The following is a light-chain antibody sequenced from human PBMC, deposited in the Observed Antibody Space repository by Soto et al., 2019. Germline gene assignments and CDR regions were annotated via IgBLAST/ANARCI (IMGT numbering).Light chain of an antibody. V-gene: IGKV4-1*01. CDR1: QTVLHGSNY. CDR2: WAS. Sequence: DIVMTQSPDSLAVSLGERATINCKSSQTVLHGSNYLAWYQQKPRQPPKLLIYWASTRESGVPHRFSGSGSGTDFTLAISSLQAEDVAVYYCQQYYTTPVTFGQGTKVEIK. CDR3: QQYYTTPVT. J-gene: IGKJ1*01.